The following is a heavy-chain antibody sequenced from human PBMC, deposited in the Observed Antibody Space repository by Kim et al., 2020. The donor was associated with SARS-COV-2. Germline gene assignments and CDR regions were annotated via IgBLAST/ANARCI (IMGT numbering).Heavy chain of an antibody. D-gene: IGHD4-17*01. CDR3: ARVGPDYGDHFDY. CDR1: GFTFSSYS. Sequence: GGSLRLSCAASGFTFSSYSMNWVRQAPGKGLEWVSSISSSSSYIYYADSVKGRFTISRDNAKNSLYLQMNSLRAEDTAVYYCARVGPDYGDHFDYWGQGTLVTVSS. V-gene: IGHV3-21*01. CDR2: ISSSSSYI. J-gene: IGHJ4*02.